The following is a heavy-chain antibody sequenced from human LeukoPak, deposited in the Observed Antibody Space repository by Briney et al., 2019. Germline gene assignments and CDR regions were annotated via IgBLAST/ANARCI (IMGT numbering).Heavy chain of an antibody. CDR1: GFTFSSYW. CDR2: INTDGSST. J-gene: IGHJ4*02. Sequence: PGGSLRLSCAASGFTFSSYWMHWVRQAPGKGLVWVSRINTDGSSTKYADSVKGRFTISRDNAKNTLYLQMDSLRVDDTAVYYCARDLGPRYGDYPDYWGQGTLVTVSS. V-gene: IGHV3-74*03. D-gene: IGHD4-17*01. CDR3: ARDLGPRYGDYPDY.